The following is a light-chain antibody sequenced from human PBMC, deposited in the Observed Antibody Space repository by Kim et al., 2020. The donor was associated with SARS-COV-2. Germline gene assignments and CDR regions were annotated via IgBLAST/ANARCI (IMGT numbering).Light chain of an antibody. Sequence: QSLLTQPASASGTPGQRVTISCSGSNSNIGTYSVIWYQHLPGTAPKLLIFRDTKRSSGVPDRFSGSKSGTSASLAISGLQSDDEADYYCASWDNSLDGYVFGTGTKVTVL. CDR2: RDT. J-gene: IGLJ1*01. CDR1: NSNIGTYS. CDR3: ASWDNSLDGYV. V-gene: IGLV1-44*01.